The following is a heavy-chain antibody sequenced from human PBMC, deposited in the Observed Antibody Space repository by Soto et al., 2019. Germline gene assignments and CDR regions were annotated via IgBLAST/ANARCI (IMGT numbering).Heavy chain of an antibody. CDR3: AAIAFGY. D-gene: IGHD2-21*01. V-gene: IGHV3-7*01. CDR2: IKEEGSEN. Sequence: EVQLVGSGGGLVQPGGSLRLSCVGSGFTFKKYWMSWVRQAPGKGLEWVASIKEEGSENFYVDSVKGRFTISRDNARNSLSLQMNSLRVEETAVYYCAAIAFGYWGQGSLVTVSS. J-gene: IGHJ4*02. CDR1: GFTFKKYW.